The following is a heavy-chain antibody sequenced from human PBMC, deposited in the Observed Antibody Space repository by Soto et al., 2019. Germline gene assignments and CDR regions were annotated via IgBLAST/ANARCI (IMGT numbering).Heavy chain of an antibody. CDR2: ISPYTGNT. Sequence: QVQLVQSGDEVKKPGASVKVSCKASGYIFVNYGIAWVRQAPGQGLEWMGWISPYTGNTHSATKVQGRLTMTTDTSSSTAYMDRGSPTSEDTAVYYCVMVDNYVTPTPQDVWGQGTTVTVSS. CDR3: VMVDNYVTPTPQDV. D-gene: IGHD3-16*01. CDR1: GYIFVNYG. V-gene: IGHV1-18*01. J-gene: IGHJ6*02.